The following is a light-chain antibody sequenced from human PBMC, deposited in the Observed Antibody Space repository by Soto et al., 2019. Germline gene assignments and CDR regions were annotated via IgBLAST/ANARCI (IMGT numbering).Light chain of an antibody. CDR2: GAS. Sequence: EIVMTQSPATLSVSPGERATLSCRASQSVSSNLAWYQQKPGQAPRLLIYGASTRATGIPARFSGSGSGTEFHLTISSLQSEDLAVYYCQQYNNWPGTFGPGTKVDIK. CDR3: QQYNNWPGT. J-gene: IGKJ3*01. V-gene: IGKV3-15*01. CDR1: QSVSSN.